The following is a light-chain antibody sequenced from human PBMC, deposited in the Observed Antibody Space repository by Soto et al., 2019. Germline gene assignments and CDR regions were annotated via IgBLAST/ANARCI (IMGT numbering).Light chain of an antibody. Sequence: QSALTQPPSVSGAPGQRVTISCTGSSSNIGAGYDVHWYQQLPGTAPKLLIYGNSNRPSGVPDRFSGSKSGTSASLAITGLQAEDEAGYYCQSYDSSLSGYVFGTGTKLTVL. V-gene: IGLV1-40*01. CDR3: QSYDSSLSGYV. J-gene: IGLJ1*01. CDR2: GNS. CDR1: SSNIGAGYD.